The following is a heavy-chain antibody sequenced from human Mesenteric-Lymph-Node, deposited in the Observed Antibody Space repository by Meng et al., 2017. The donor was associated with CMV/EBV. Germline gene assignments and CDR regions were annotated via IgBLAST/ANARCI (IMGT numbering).Heavy chain of an antibody. CDR3: ARVVPAAQSDAFDI. CDR2: IYHSGST. D-gene: IGHD2-2*01. Sequence: SGGPISSSNWWSWVRQPPGKGLEWIGEIYHSGSTNYNPSLKSRVTISVDKSKNQFSLKLSSVTAADTAVYYCARVVPAAQSDAFDIWGQGTMVTVSS. J-gene: IGHJ3*02. CDR1: GGPISSSNW. V-gene: IGHV4-4*02.